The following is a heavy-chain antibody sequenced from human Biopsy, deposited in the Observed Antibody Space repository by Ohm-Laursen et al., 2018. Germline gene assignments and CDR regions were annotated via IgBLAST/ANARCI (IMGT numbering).Heavy chain of an antibody. CDR2: TWYDGIDK. D-gene: IGHD3-3*01. CDR3: ARFPDFWSGYYVDS. Sequence: SLRLSCTASGFTFSNYAMHWVRQAPGKGLEWVAATWYDGIDKYYADSVKGRFTISRDNSKNTLFLQMNSLRAEDTAVYYCARFPDFWSGYYVDSWGQGTLVTVSS. J-gene: IGHJ4*02. V-gene: IGHV3-33*01. CDR1: GFTFSNYA.